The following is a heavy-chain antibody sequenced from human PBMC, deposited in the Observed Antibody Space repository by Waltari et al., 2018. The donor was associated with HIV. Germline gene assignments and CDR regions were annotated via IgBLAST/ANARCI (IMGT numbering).Heavy chain of an antibody. CDR3: ARVPAGSYLYYFDY. V-gene: IGHV3-53*01. D-gene: IGHD3-10*01. J-gene: IGHJ4*02. Sequence: EVQLVESGGGLIQPGGSLRLSCAASGFTVSSTYMSWVRPAPGKGLEWVSVIYSGGSTYYADSVKGRFTISRDNSKNTLYLQMNSLRAEDTAVYYCARVPAGSYLYYFDYWGQGTLVTVSS. CDR1: GFTVSSTY. CDR2: IYSGGST.